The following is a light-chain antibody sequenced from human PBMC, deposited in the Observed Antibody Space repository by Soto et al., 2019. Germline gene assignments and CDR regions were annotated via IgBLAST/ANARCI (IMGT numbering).Light chain of an antibody. CDR1: SVDVGAYDF. V-gene: IGLV2-11*01. J-gene: IGLJ1*01. Sequence: QSALTQPHSVSGSPGQSVTISCTGTSVDVGAYDFVSWYQQHPGKAPKLLIYVVSGRPSGVPDRFSGYKSGNAASLTISGLQAEEEADYYCSSFTTSHTYIFGTGTKLTVL. CDR3: SSFTTSHTYI. CDR2: VVS.